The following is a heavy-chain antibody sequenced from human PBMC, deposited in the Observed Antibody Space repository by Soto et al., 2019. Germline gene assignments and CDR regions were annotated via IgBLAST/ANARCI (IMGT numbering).Heavy chain of an antibody. CDR3: AGVNDYVWGSYRYSPFDY. V-gene: IGHV3-11*01. Sequence: QVQLVESGGGLVKPGGSLRLSCAASGFTFSDYYMSWIRQPPGKGLEWVSYISSSGSTIYYADSVKGRFTISRDNAKNSLYLQMNSLRAEDTAVYYCAGVNDYVWGSYRYSPFDYWGQGTLVTVSS. J-gene: IGHJ4*02. CDR2: ISSSGSTI. D-gene: IGHD3-16*02. CDR1: GFTFSDYY.